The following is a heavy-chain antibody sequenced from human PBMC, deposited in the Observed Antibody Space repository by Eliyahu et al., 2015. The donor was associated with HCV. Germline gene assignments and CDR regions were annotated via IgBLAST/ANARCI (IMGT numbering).Heavy chain of an antibody. CDR2: ITSSSTYI. CDR1: GFTFSSYS. Sequence: EVQLVESGGGLVKPGGSLRLSXAASGFTFSSYSMNWVRQAPGKGLEWVSSITSSSTYIYYADSVKGRFTISRDNAKNSLYLQMNSLRAEDTAVYYCARIDVVAVDSFDYWGQGTLVTVSS. D-gene: IGHD6-19*01. V-gene: IGHV3-21*01. CDR3: ARIDVVAVDSFDY. J-gene: IGHJ4*02.